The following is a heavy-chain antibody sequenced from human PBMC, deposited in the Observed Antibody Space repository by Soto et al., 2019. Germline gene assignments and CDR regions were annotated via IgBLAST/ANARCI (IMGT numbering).Heavy chain of an antibody. CDR1: GFTFSSDA. Sequence: EVQLLESGGGLVQPGGSLRLSCAASGFTFSSDAMSWVRQAPGKGLEWVSAISGSGGSTYYAGSVRGRFTISRDNSKNTLYLEMNSLRVEYTAGYYCAKRFRRTNPVLYGMEVWGQGTTVTVSS. D-gene: IGHD2-2*01. CDR2: ISGSGGST. V-gene: IGHV3-23*01. CDR3: AKRFRRTNPVLYGMEV. J-gene: IGHJ6*02.